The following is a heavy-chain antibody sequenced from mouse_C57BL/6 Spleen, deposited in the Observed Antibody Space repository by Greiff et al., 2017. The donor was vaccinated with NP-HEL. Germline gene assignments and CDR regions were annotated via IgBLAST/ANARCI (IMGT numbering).Heavy chain of an antibody. CDR2: ISNLAYSI. J-gene: IGHJ1*03. Sequence: EVQLVESGGGLVQPGGSLKLSCAASGFTFSDYGMAWVRQAPRKGPEWVAFISNLAYSIYYADTVTGRFTISRENAKNTLYLEMSSLRSEDTAMYYCARGDGYYPYWYFDVWGTGTTVTVSS. D-gene: IGHD2-3*01. V-gene: IGHV5-15*01. CDR3: ARGDGYYPYWYFDV. CDR1: GFTFSDYG.